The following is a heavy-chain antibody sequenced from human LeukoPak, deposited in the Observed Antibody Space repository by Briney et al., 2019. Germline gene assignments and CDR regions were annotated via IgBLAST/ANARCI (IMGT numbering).Heavy chain of an antibody. CDR2: LFYSGNT. CDR3: GRVRTGNTGSPEYFED. V-gene: IGHV4-59*01. D-gene: IGHD5-12*01. CDR1: GGSISSYY. J-gene: IGHJ1*01. Sequence: SETLSLTRTVSGGSISSYYWSWIRQPPGKGLEWIGYLFYSGNTNSNPSLKSRVTISADTSKYQFSLRLNSVTAADTAVYFCGRVRTGNTGSPEYFEDWGQGTLVTVSS.